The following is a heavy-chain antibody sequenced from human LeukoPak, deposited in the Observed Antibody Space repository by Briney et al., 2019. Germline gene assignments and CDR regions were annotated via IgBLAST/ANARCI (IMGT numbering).Heavy chain of an antibody. CDR1: GFTFRSDW. V-gene: IGHV3-7*03. D-gene: IGHD3-22*01. Sequence: TGGSLRLACAASGFTFRSDWMSWVRQSPEKGLEWAANINPDGSATYYVDSVKGRFIISRDNTKNSLYLQMNSLRAEDTAVYYCAKGSYYDSSGSFYFDYWGQGTLVTVSS. J-gene: IGHJ4*02. CDR2: INPDGSAT. CDR3: AKGSYYDSSGSFYFDY.